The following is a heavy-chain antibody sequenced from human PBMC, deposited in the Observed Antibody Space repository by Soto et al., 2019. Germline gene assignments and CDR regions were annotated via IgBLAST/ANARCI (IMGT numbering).Heavy chain of an antibody. CDR2: ISGSGGST. CDR1: GFTFSSYA. V-gene: IGHV3-23*01. J-gene: IGHJ3*02. Sequence: EVQLLESGGGLVQPGGSLRLSCAASGFTFSSYAMSWVRQAPGKGLEWVSTISGSGGSTYYADSVKGRFTISRDNSKNTLDLPMNSLRAEDTAVYYCAKVLRIAAAHDGFDIWGQGTMVTVSS. CDR3: AKVLRIAAAHDGFDI. D-gene: IGHD6-13*01.